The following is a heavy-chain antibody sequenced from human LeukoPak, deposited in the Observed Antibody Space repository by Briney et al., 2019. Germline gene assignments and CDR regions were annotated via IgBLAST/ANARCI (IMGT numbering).Heavy chain of an antibody. D-gene: IGHD3-22*01. CDR1: GFTFSDYY. Sequence: PGGSLRLSCAASGFTFSDYYMSWIRQAPGKGLEWVSYISSSGSTIYYVDSVKGRFTISRDNAKNSLYLQMNSLRAEDTAVYYCARDYGSSGYYSRSGLYYFDYWGQGTLVTVSS. CDR2: ISSSGSTI. V-gene: IGHV3-11*04. CDR3: ARDYGSSGYYSRSGLYYFDY. J-gene: IGHJ4*02.